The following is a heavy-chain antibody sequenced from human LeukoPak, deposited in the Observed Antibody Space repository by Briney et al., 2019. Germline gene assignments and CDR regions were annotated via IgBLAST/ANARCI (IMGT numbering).Heavy chain of an antibody. CDR2: ISDSGGST. CDR3: ARDIRGSGNYGWFDP. J-gene: IGHJ5*02. D-gene: IGHD3-10*01. Sequence: GESLRLSCVASGFTFSSYAMSWVRQAPGKGLELVAAISDSGGSTYYVDSVRGRFTISRDNSKNTLYLQMNSLRAEDTAIYSCARDIRGSGNYGWFDPWGQGTLVTVSS. V-gene: IGHV3-23*01. CDR1: GFTFSSYA.